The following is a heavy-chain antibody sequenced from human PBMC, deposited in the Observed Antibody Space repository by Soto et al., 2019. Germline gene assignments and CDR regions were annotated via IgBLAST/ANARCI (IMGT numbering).Heavy chain of an antibody. CDR2: ISPAGTNQ. D-gene: IGHD6-6*01. Sequence: GGSLRLSCAASGFTFSDYSMHWARQAPGKGLEWVALISPAGTNQYYADSAKGRFTISRENSKNTLYLQMNSLRPEDTGLYYCARENSRISPRLFQHWGHGTLVTVSS. CDR3: ARENSRISPRLFQH. CDR1: GFTFSDYS. J-gene: IGHJ1*01. V-gene: IGHV3-30*03.